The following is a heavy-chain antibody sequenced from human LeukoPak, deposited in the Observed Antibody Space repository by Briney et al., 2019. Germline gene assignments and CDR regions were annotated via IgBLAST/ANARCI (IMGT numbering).Heavy chain of an antibody. CDR2: IYHSGST. Sequence: SETLSLTCAVSGYSISSGYYWGWIRQPPGKGLEWIGSIYHSGSTYYNPSLKSRVTISVDTSKNQFSLKLSSVTAADTAVYYCARANWGSRGGFDYWGQGTLVTVSS. J-gene: IGHJ4*02. D-gene: IGHD7-27*01. CDR1: GYSISSGYY. CDR3: ARANWGSRGGFDY. V-gene: IGHV4-38-2*01.